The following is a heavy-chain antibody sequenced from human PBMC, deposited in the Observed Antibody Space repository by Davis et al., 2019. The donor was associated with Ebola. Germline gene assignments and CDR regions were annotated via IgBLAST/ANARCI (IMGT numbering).Heavy chain of an antibody. D-gene: IGHD3-22*01. J-gene: IGHJ4*02. V-gene: IGHV3-23*01. CDR2: ISGSGGST. CDR3: TKGDRDYSSSPFDY. CDR1: GFTFSSYA. Sequence: GGSLRLSCAASGFTFSSYAMSWVRQAPGKGLEWVSAISGSGGSTYYADSVKGRLTISRDSSKNTLDLQMNSLRAEDTALYSCTKGDRDYSSSPFDYWGQGTLVTVSS.